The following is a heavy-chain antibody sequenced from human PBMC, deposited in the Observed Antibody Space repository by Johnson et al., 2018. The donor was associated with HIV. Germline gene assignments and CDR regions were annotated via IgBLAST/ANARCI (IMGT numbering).Heavy chain of an antibody. D-gene: IGHD3-3*01. J-gene: IGHJ3*02. CDR2: ISWNGGST. Sequence: VQLVESWGGLVRPGGSLRLSCAASGLTFDDYGMSWVRQAPGKGLEWVSGISWNGGSTGYADSVKGRFSISRDNAKNSLYLQMNSLRAEDTALYYCARYFGVVIYDAFDIWGQGTMVTVSS. CDR3: ARYFGVVIYDAFDI. V-gene: IGHV3-20*04. CDR1: GLTFDDYG.